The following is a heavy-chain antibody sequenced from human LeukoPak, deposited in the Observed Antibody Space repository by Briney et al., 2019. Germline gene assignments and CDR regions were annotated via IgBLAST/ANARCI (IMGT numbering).Heavy chain of an antibody. CDR2: INHSGGT. D-gene: IGHD1-26*01. CDR1: GGSFSGYY. CDR3: ARAHIVGATVDY. Sequence: SETLSLTCAVYGGSFSGYYWSWIRQPPGKGLEWIGEINHSGGTNYNPSLKSRVTISVDTSKNQFSLKLSSVTAADTAVYYCARAHIVGATVDYWGQGTLVTVSS. V-gene: IGHV4-34*01. J-gene: IGHJ4*02.